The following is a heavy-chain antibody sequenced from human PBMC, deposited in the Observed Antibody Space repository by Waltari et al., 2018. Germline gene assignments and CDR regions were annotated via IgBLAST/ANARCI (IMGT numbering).Heavy chain of an antibody. D-gene: IGHD6-13*01. CDR3: ARVNGGAAAVYKWFDP. CDR1: GFTVSSNY. V-gene: IGHV3-66*01. Sequence: EVQLVESGGGLVQPGGSLRLSCAVSGFTVSSNYMTWVRQAPGKGLEWVSVMYRGGSIYYADSVKGRFTISRDNSKNALHLQMNSLRGEDTAVYYCARVNGGAAAVYKWFDPWGQGTLVTVS. J-gene: IGHJ5*02. CDR2: MYRGGSI.